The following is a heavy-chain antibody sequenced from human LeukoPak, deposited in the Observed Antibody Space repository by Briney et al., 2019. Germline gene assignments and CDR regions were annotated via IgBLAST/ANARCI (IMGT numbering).Heavy chain of an antibody. CDR2: IYHSGST. CDR1: GGSISSGGYY. J-gene: IGHJ3*02. CDR3: ARYSGYNPNAFDI. D-gene: IGHD5-12*01. Sequence: SETLSLTCTVSGGSISSGGYYWSWIRQPPGKDLEWIGYIYHSGSTYYNPSLKSRVTISVDRSKNQFSLKLSSVTAADTAVYYCARYSGYNPNAFDIWGQGTMVTVSS. V-gene: IGHV4-30-2*01.